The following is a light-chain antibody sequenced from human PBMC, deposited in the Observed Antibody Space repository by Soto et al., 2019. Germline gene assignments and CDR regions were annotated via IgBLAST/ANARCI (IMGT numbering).Light chain of an antibody. CDR3: QTWGTGTVV. J-gene: IGLJ2*01. CDR2: VNSDGNH. CDR1: SGHTTYA. Sequence: QPVLTQSPSASASLGASVKLTCTLSSGHTTYAIAWHQKHPEKGPRYLMKVNSDGNHYKGDGIPDRFSGSSSGAERYLTISSLQSAEEAEYYCQTWGTGTVVFGGGTKLTGL. V-gene: IGLV4-69*01.